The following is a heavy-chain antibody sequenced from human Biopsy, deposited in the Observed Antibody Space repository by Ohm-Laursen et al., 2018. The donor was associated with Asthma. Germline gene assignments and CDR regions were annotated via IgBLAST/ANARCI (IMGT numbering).Heavy chain of an antibody. CDR1: GFVFSQCG. Sequence: SLRLSCTASGFVFSQCGMHWVRQGPGKGLEWVALVSSDGHNKYYEDSVKGRFTVSRDDSKNTLYLQMDSLRAEDTAVYYCARGDSSGWSHYYFDYWGQGTLVTVSS. CDR2: VSSDGHNK. J-gene: IGHJ4*02. V-gene: IGHV3-33*08. D-gene: IGHD6-19*01. CDR3: ARGDSSGWSHYYFDY.